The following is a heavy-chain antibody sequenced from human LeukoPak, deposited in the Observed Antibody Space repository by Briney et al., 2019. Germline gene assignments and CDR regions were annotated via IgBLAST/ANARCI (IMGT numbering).Heavy chain of an antibody. CDR1: GFTFSSYA. CDR3: AKSVPYDSSGYYYEGGALDI. J-gene: IGHJ3*02. D-gene: IGHD3-22*01. Sequence: GGSLRLSCAASGFTFSSYAMHWVRQAPGKGLEWVAVISYDGSNKYYADSVKGRFTISRDNSKNTLYLQMDSLRAEDTALYYCAKSVPYDSSGYYYEGGALDIWGQGTMVTVSS. CDR2: ISYDGSNK. V-gene: IGHV3-30*04.